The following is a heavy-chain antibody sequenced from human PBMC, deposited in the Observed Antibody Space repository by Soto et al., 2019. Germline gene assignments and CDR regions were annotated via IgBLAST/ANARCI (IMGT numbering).Heavy chain of an antibody. V-gene: IGHV3-9*02. CDR3: TKDTKSIIMVRGLIVLLGAFDI. CDR2: ISRNSGSI. CDR1: GFNSENYA. Sequence: EVQLVESGGGLVQPGRSLRLSCAASGFNSENYAMHWVRQAPGKGLEWVSGISRNSGSIAYADSVKGRFTISRDNSKNTLYLQMSSLRAEDTALYYCTKDTKSIIMVRGLIVLLGAFDIWGQGTMVTVSS. D-gene: IGHD3-10*01. J-gene: IGHJ3*02.